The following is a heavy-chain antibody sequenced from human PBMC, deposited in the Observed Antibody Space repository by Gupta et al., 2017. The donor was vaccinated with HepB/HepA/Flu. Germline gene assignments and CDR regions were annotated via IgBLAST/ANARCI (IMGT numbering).Heavy chain of an antibody. CDR2: IFSNDEK. J-gene: IGHJ6*03. Sequence: QVTLKESGPVLVKPTETLTLTCTVSGISLSTARMGVSWIRQPPGKALEWLAHIFSNDEKSYSTSLKSRLTISKDTSKSQVVLTMTNMDPVDTATDYCARLIGDYVIGSLYYYYYMDVWGKGTTVTVSS. D-gene: IGHD4-17*01. CDR3: ARLIGDYVIGSLYYYYYMDV. V-gene: IGHV2-26*01. CDR1: GISLSTARMG.